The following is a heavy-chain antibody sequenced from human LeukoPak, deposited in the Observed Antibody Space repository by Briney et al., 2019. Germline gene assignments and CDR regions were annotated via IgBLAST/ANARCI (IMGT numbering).Heavy chain of an antibody. CDR3: ARVLLSWSRQYSSSWYARDDGAFDI. CDR2: IYSGGST. J-gene: IGHJ3*02. Sequence: PGGSLRLSCAASGFTVSSNYMSWVRQASGKGLEWVSVIYSGGSTYYADSVKGRFTISRDNSKNTLYLQMNSLRAEDTAVYYCARVLLSWSRQYSSSWYARDDGAFDIWGQGTMVTVSS. CDR1: GFTVSSNY. D-gene: IGHD6-13*01. V-gene: IGHV3-53*01.